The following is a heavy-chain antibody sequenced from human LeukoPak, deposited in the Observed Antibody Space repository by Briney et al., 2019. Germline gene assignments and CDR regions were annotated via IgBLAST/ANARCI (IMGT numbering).Heavy chain of an antibody. CDR3: ATLRYGSGSYYADY. D-gene: IGHD3-10*01. CDR1: GFTFSSYA. V-gene: IGHV3-30*04. Sequence: GGSLRLSCAASGFTFSSYAMHWVRQAPGKGLEWVSIISYDGSNKYYADSVKGRFTISRDNSKSTLYLQMNSLRTEDTAVYFCATLRYGSGSYYADYWGQGTLVTVSS. J-gene: IGHJ4*02. CDR2: ISYDGSNK.